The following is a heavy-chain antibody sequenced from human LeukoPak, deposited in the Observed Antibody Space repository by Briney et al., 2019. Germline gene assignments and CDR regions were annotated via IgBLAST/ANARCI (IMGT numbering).Heavy chain of an antibody. CDR1: GGSFSGYY. D-gene: IGHD2-15*01. Sequence: SETLSLTCAVYGGSFSGYYWSWIRQPPGKGLEWIGEINHSGSTNYNPSLKSRVTISVDTSKNQFSLKLSSVTAADTAVYYCASRILFSGGTTFDYWGQGTLVTVSS. CDR3: ASRILFSGGTTFDY. V-gene: IGHV4-34*01. CDR2: INHSGST. J-gene: IGHJ4*02.